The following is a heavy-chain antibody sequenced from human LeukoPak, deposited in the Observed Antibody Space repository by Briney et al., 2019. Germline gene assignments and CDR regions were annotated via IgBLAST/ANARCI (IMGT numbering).Heavy chain of an antibody. CDR1: GYTFISYD. CDR3: ARVMDDSSGYRPCGY. V-gene: IGHV1-8*01. CDR2: MNPNSGNT. J-gene: IGHJ4*02. D-gene: IGHD3-22*01. Sequence: APVKVSCKASGYTFISYDINWVRQATGQGLEWMGWMNPNSGNTGYAQRFQGRATMTRNTSISTAYMELSSLRSEDTAVYYCARVMDDSSGYRPCGYWGQGTLVTVSS.